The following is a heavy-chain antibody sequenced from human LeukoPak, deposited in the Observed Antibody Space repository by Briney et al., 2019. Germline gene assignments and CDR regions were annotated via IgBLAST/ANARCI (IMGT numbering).Heavy chain of an antibody. V-gene: IGHV3-33*06. CDR1: GFTFSSYG. D-gene: IGHD3-22*01. J-gene: IGHJ4*02. CDR2: IWYDGSNK. CDR3: AKFFSDSNRPFDY. Sequence: GRSLRLSCAASGFTFSSYGMHWVRQAPGKGLEWVAVIWYDGSNKYYADSVKGRFTISRDNSKNTLYLQMNSLRAEDTAVYYCAKFFSDSNRPFDYWGQGTLVTVSS.